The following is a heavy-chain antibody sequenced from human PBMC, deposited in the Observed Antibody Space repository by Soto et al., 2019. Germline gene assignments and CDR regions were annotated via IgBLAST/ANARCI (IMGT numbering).Heavy chain of an antibody. CDR1: GGSISSSSYY. CDR2: IYYSGST. J-gene: IGHJ4*02. D-gene: IGHD2-15*01. Sequence: SETLSLTCTVSGGSISSSSYYWGWIRQPPGKGLEWIGSIYYSGSTYYNPSLKSRVTISVDTSKNQFSLKLSSVTAADTAVYYCARPRSGYCSGGSCVKAYPFDYWGQGTLVTVSS. CDR3: ARPRSGYCSGGSCVKAYPFDY. V-gene: IGHV4-39*01.